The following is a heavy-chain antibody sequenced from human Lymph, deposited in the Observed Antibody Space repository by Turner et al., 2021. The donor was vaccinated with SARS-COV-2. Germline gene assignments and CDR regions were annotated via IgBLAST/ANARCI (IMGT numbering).Heavy chain of an antibody. J-gene: IGHJ6*02. CDR3: ARDVERYNDFWSGYSGGYGMDV. CDR1: GYPFTGSY. D-gene: IGHD3-3*01. V-gene: IGHV1-2*02. Sequence: QVQLVQSGAEVKKPGASVKVSCKASGYPFTGSYMHWVRQAPGQGLEWMGWINPNSGGTNYAQKFQGRVTMTRDTSISAAYMELSRLRSDDTAVYYCARDVERYNDFWSGYSGGYGMDVWGQGTTVTVSS. CDR2: INPNSGGT.